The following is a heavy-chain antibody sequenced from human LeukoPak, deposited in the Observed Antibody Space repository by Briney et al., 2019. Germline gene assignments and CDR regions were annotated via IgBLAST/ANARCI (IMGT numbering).Heavy chain of an antibody. Sequence: ASVKVSCKVSGYTLTELSMHWVRQAPGKGLEWMGGFDPEDGETIYAKKFQGRVTMTEDTSTDTAYMELSSLRSEDTAVYYCATDVSHCSGGSCYSRAFDIWGQGTMVTVSS. J-gene: IGHJ3*02. V-gene: IGHV1-24*01. CDR2: FDPEDGET. D-gene: IGHD2-15*01. CDR1: GYTLTELS. CDR3: ATDVSHCSGGSCYSRAFDI.